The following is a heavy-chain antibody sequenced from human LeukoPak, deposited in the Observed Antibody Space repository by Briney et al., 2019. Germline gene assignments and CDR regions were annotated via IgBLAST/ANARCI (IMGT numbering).Heavy chain of an antibody. CDR2: ISAYNGNT. CDR1: GYTFTSYG. Sequence: ASVKVSCKASGYTFTSYGIIWVRQAPGQGLEWMGWISAYNGNTNYAQKLQGRVTMTTDTSTSTAYMELRSLRSDDTAVYYCARIDYGDYSNWFDPWGQGTLVTVSS. V-gene: IGHV1-18*01. CDR3: ARIDYGDYSNWFDP. J-gene: IGHJ5*02. D-gene: IGHD4-17*01.